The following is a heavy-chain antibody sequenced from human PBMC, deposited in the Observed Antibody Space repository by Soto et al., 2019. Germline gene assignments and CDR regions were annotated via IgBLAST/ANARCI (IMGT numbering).Heavy chain of an antibody. CDR2: IYPSDSDT. CDR1: GYSLTYYW. Sequence: GESLKISCKGSGYSLTYYWIAWVRQMPGKGLEYMGIIYPSDSDTRYSPSFQGQVTISADKSINTAYLQWSSLKASDTAMYYCARHGFYGDYSSNYFDPWGQGTLVTVAS. CDR3: ARHGFYGDYSSNYFDP. V-gene: IGHV5-51*01. J-gene: IGHJ5*02. D-gene: IGHD4-17*01.